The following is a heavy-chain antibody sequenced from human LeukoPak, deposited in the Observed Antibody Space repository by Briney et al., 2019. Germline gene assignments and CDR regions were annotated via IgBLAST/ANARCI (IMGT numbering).Heavy chain of an antibody. CDR2: ISGSGGST. D-gene: IGHD5-18*01. CDR3: AKDVQLWLQTPSFDY. J-gene: IGHJ4*02. Sequence: GGSLRLSCAASGFTFSSYGMSWVRQAPGKGLEWVSAISGSGGSTSYADAVKGRFTISRDNSKNTLYLQMNSLRAEDTAVYYCAKDVQLWLQTPSFDYWGQGTLVTVSS. CDR1: GFTFSSYG. V-gene: IGHV3-23*01.